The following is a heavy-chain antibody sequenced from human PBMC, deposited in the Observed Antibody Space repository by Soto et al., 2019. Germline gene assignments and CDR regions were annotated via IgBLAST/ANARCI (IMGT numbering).Heavy chain of an antibody. J-gene: IGHJ5*02. D-gene: IGHD3-22*01. CDR3: ARVLLFPQMIGHGWFDP. Sequence: PSETLSLTCSVYGGSFSGYYWSWIRQPPGKGLEWIGEINHSGSTNYNPSLKSRVTISVDTSKNQFSLKLSSVTAADTAVYYCARVLLFPQMIGHGWFDPWGQGTLVTVSS. V-gene: IGHV4-34*01. CDR1: GGSFSGYY. CDR2: INHSGST.